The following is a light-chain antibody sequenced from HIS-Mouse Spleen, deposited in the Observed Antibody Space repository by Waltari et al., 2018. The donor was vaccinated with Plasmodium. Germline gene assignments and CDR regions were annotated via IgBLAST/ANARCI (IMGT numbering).Light chain of an antibody. CDR3: QQYNSYSWT. CDR1: QSISSR. J-gene: IGKJ1*01. Sequence: DIQMTQSPSTLSASVGDRVTITCRASQSISSRLAWYQQKPGKAPKLLIYKASSLESGVPSRFSGSGSGTEFTLTISSLQPDDFAPYYCQQYNSYSWTFGQGTKVEIK. V-gene: IGKV1-5*03. CDR2: KAS.